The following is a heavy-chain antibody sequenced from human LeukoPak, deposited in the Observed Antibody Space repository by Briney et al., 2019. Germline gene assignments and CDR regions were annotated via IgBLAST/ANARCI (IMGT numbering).Heavy chain of an antibody. D-gene: IGHD3-3*02. CDR2: ISSDGSSE. CDR1: GFTLRSYG. V-gene: IGHV3-30*18. Sequence: SGRSLTPSWAPAGFTLRSYGMHWVRQPPGKWLEWVADISSDGSSEYYADSVKGRFTISRDNSKNTLYVQMNSLRPEDTAVYYCAKQHFSTSQYAFDIWGQGTTVTVSS. CDR3: AKQHFSTSQYAFDI. J-gene: IGHJ3*02.